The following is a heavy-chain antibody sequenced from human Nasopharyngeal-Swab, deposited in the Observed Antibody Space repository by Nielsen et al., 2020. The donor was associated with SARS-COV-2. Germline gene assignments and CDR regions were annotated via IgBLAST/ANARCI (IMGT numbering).Heavy chain of an antibody. CDR3: ARGRRGHCSGGSCGGDWYFDY. CDR2: INAGNGNT. D-gene: IGHD2-15*01. Sequence: ASVKVSCKASGYTFTSYAMHWVRQAPGQRLEWMGWINAGNGNTKYSQKFQGRVTITRDTSASTAYMELSSLRSEDTAVYYCARGRRGHCSGGSCGGDWYFDYWGQGTLVTVSS. V-gene: IGHV1-3*01. CDR1: GYTFTSYA. J-gene: IGHJ4*02.